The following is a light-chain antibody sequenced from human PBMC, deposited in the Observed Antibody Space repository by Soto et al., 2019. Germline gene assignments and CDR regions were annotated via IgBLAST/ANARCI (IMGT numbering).Light chain of an antibody. V-gene: IGLV2-23*02. J-gene: IGLJ1*01. CDR2: EVS. Sequence: QSVLTQPASVSGSPGQSITISCTGTSSDVGSYNLVSWYQQHPGKVPKPMIFEVSKRPSGVSNRFSGSKSGDTASLTISGLQAEDEADYCCCSYAGSSTFYVFGPGTKVTVL. CDR1: SSDVGSYNL. CDR3: CSYAGSSTFYV.